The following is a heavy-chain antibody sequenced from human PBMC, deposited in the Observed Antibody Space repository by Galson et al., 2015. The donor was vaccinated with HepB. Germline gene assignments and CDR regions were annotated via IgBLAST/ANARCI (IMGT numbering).Heavy chain of an antibody. D-gene: IGHD5-24*01. CDR2: INTNTGNP. CDR1: GYTFTSYA. Sequence: SVKVSCKASGYTFTSYAMNWVRQAPGQGLEWMGWINTNTGNPTYAQGFTGRFVFSLDTSVSTAYLQISSLKAEDTAVYYCARDGERWLPHRVIGYWGQGTLVTVSS. J-gene: IGHJ4*02. CDR3: ARDGERWLPHRVIGY. V-gene: IGHV7-4-1*02.